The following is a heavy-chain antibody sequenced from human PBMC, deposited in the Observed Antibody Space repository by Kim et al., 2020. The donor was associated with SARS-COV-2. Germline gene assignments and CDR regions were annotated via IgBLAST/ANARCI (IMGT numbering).Heavy chain of an antibody. J-gene: IGHJ2*01. CDR1: GGSISSYY. CDR3: ARHDYYDSSGYRSHWYFDL. V-gene: IGHV4-59*08. D-gene: IGHD3-22*01. Sequence: SETLSLTCTVSGGSISSYYWSWIRQPPGKGLEWIGYIYYSGSTNYNPSLKSRVTISVDTSKNQFSLKLSSVTAADTAVYYCARHDYYDSSGYRSHWYFDLWGRGTLVTVSS. CDR2: IYYSGST.